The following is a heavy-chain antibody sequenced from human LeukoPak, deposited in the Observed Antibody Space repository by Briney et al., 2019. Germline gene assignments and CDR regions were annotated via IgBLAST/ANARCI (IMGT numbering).Heavy chain of an antibody. D-gene: IGHD3-10*01. V-gene: IGHV4-39*07. J-gene: IGHJ4*02. CDR2: IYYNERTYYSGST. Sequence: SETLSLTFTVSGGSVSSSSYYRGWIRQPPGKGLEWIGSIYYNERTYYSGSTNYNPSLKSRVTISVDTSKNQFSLKLSSVTAADTAVYYCARGVRAAMGSYDYWGQGTLVTVSS. CDR1: GGSVSSSSYY. CDR3: ARGVRAAMGSYDY.